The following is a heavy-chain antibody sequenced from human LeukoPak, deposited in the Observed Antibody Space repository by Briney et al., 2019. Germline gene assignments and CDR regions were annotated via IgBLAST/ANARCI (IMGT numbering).Heavy chain of an antibody. V-gene: IGHV1-3*01. D-gene: IGHD5-12*01. CDR1: GYTFTSYA. CDR3: ARDLLVATRPLHY. Sequence: ASVKVSCKASGYTFTSYAMHWVRQAPGQRLEWMGWINAGNGNTKYSQKFQGRVTITRDTSASTAYVELSSLRSEDTAVYYCARDLLVATRPLHYWGQGTLVTVSS. CDR2: INAGNGNT. J-gene: IGHJ4*02.